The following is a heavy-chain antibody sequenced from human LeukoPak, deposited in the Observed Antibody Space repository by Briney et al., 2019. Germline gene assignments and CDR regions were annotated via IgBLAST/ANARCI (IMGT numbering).Heavy chain of an antibody. CDR3: AKDFDY. Sequence: GGSLRLSCAASGFTFDGYAMHWVRQAPGKGLEWVSGISWNSGTVGYADSVKGRFTISRDNSKNTLYLQMNSLRAEDTAVYYCAKDFDYWGQGTLVTVSS. CDR2: ISWNSGTV. J-gene: IGHJ4*02. CDR1: GFTFDGYA. V-gene: IGHV3-9*01.